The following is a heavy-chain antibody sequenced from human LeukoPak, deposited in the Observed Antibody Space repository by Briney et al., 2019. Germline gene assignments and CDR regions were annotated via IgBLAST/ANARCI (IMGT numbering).Heavy chain of an antibody. CDR3: AREPRGYDYVWGSYRYGGYFDY. CDR2: IYYSGST. Sequence: SETLSLTCTVSGGSISSYYWSWIRQPPGKGLEWIGYIYYSGSTNYNPSLKSRVTISVDTSKNQFSLKLSSVTAADTAVYYCAREPRGYDYVWGSYRYGGYFDYWGQGTLVTVSS. J-gene: IGHJ4*02. CDR1: GGSISSYY. V-gene: IGHV4-59*12. D-gene: IGHD3-16*02.